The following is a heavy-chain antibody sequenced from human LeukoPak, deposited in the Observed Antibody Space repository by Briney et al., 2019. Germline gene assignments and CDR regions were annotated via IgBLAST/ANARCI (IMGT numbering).Heavy chain of an antibody. CDR3: AAGVDTAMSKPLSFDY. Sequence: SETLSLTCTVSGGSISSGGYYWSWIRQPPGKGLEWIGYIYHSGSTYYNPSLKSRVTISVDRSKNQFSLKLSSVTAADTAVYYCAAGVDTAMSKPLSFDYWGQGTLVTVSS. J-gene: IGHJ4*02. D-gene: IGHD5-18*01. V-gene: IGHV4-30-2*01. CDR2: IYHSGST. CDR1: GGSISSGGYY.